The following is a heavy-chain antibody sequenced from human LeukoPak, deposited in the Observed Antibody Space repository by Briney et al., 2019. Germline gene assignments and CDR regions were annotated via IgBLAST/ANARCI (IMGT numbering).Heavy chain of an antibody. J-gene: IGHJ3*02. Sequence: PGGTLRLSCAASGFTFSSYGMSWVRQAPGKGLEWVSAISGSGGSTYYADSVKGRFTISRDNSKNTLYLQMNSLRAEDTAVYYCARSCGGDCYSSGIDAFDIWGQGTMVTVSS. CDR3: ARSCGGDCYSSGIDAFDI. CDR2: ISGSGGST. V-gene: IGHV3-23*01. D-gene: IGHD2-21*02. CDR1: GFTFSSYG.